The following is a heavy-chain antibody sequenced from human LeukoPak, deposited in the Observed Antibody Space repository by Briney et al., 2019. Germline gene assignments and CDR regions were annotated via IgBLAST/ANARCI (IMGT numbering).Heavy chain of an antibody. J-gene: IGHJ6*04. V-gene: IGHV3-21*01. CDR2: ISSSSSYI. Sequence: GGSLRLSCAASGFTFSSYSMNWVRQAPGKGLEWVSSISSSSSYIYYADSVKGRFTISRDNAKNSLYLQMNSLRAEDTAVYYCARALLPPVPACTNDYYYYGMDVWGKGTTVTVSS. CDR1: GFTFSSYS. D-gene: IGHD2-2*01. CDR3: ARALLPPVPACTNDYYYYGMDV.